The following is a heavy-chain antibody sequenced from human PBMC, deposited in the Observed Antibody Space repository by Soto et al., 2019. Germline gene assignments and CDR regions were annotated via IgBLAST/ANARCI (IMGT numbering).Heavy chain of an antibody. V-gene: IGHV3-48*01. Sequence: GGSLRLSCAASGFTFNNAWMNWVRQAPGKGLEWVSYIRGTTHYADSVKGRFTISRDNARSSLYLQMNSLRADDTAVYYCARAEPTTVTTSFDYWGQGTLVTVSS. CDR1: GFTFNNAW. CDR3: ARAEPTTVTTSFDY. J-gene: IGHJ4*02. CDR2: IRGTT. D-gene: IGHD4-17*01.